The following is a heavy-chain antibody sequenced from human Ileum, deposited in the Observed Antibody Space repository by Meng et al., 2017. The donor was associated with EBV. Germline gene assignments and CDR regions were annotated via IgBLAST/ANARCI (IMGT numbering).Heavy chain of an antibody. CDR2: TSHSGST. CDR1: GGSISRSDW. J-gene: IGHJ4*02. CDR3: ASSDYYRSDY. V-gene: IGHV4-4*02. Sequence: QGRLQESGPGLVKPSETLCLTCAVSGGSISRSDWWSWVRQPPGKGLEWIGETSHSGSTNYSPSLKSRVTISLDKSKNQLSLKLNSVTAADTAVYYCASSDYYRSDYWGQRTLVTVSS. D-gene: IGHD3-22*01.